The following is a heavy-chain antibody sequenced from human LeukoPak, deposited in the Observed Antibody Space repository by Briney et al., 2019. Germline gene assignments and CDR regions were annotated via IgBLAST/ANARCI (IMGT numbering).Heavy chain of an antibody. CDR2: ISGDGVST. CDR1: GXPIADFA. V-gene: IGHV3-43*02. J-gene: IGHJ4*02. CDR3: AKESGKFDY. Sequence: GALRLSFVASGXPIADFAMHWVRQAPGKGLEWVSLISGDGVSTFYTDSVRGRFSISRDNTKNSLYLEMNSLRTEDTAMYYCAKESGKFDYWGQGTLVAVSS.